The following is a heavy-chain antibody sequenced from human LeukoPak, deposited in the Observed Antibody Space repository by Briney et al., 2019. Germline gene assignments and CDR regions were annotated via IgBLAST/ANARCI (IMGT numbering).Heavy chain of an antibody. D-gene: IGHD3-16*02. V-gene: IGHV3-33*01. Sequence: GRSLRRSCAASGFTFNSYGMHWVRQAPGKGLEWVAVIWYDGSNKYYADSVKGRFTISRDNSKNTLYLQMNSLRAEDTAVYYCARGRSQLRLGELSSWGQGTLVTVSS. CDR1: GFTFNSYG. CDR3: ARGRSQLRLGELSS. J-gene: IGHJ4*02. CDR2: IWYDGSNK.